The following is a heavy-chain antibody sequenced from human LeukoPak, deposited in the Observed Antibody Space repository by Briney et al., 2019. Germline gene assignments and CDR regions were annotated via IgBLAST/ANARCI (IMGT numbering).Heavy chain of an antibody. CDR2: IYYGGST. D-gene: IGHD3-10*01. J-gene: IGHJ5*02. Sequence: SETLSLTCTVSGDSMSNYYWNWIRQPPGKGLEWIGYIYYGGSTSYNPSLKSRVTISVDTSNNQFSLKLSSVTAADTAVYYCARHRITMIRGGGWFDPWGQGTLVTVSS. CDR3: ARHRITMIRGGGWFDP. V-gene: IGHV4-59*08. CDR1: GDSMSNYY.